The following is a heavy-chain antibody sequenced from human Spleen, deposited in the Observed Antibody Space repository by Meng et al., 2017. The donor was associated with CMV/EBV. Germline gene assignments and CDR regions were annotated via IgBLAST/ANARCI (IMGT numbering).Heavy chain of an antibody. Sequence: INSSNWWSWVRQPPRKGLEWIGEIYHSGSTNYNPSLKSRVTISVDKSKNQFSLKLSSVTAADTAVYYCARDQGGIVAKKTKHNWFDPWGQGTLVTVSS. CDR1: INSSNW. J-gene: IGHJ5*02. CDR3: ARDQGGIVAKKTKHNWFDP. D-gene: IGHD5-12*01. V-gene: IGHV4-4*02. CDR2: IYHSGST.